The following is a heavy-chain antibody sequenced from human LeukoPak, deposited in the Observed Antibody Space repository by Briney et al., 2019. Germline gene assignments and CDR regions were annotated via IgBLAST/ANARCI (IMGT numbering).Heavy chain of an antibody. V-gene: IGHV3-30-3*01. CDR2: ISYDGSNK. J-gene: IGHJ6*02. D-gene: IGHD5-12*01. CDR1: GFTFSSYA. CDR3: ARVRFRGYDWMTYGMDV. Sequence: GGFLRLSCAASGFTFSSYAMHWVRQAPGKGLEWVAVISYDGSNKYYADSVKGRFTISRDNSKNTLYLQMNSLRAEDTAVYYCARVRFRGYDWMTYGMDVWGQGTTVTVSS.